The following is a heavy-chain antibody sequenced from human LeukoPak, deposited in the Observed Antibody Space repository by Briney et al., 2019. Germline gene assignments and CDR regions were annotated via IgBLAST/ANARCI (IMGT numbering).Heavy chain of an antibody. CDR2: ISNYSGTT. J-gene: IGHJ6*03. CDR1: GYTFTSYG. Sequence: GGSVKVSCKASGYTFTSYGISWVRQAPGQGLEWMGWISNYSGTTNYAHNLQGRLTMTTDTSTSTAYMELRNLKSDDTAVYYCARSGGYYFYMDVWGKGTTVTVSS. CDR3: ARSGGYYFYMDV. D-gene: IGHD1-26*01. V-gene: IGHV1-18*01.